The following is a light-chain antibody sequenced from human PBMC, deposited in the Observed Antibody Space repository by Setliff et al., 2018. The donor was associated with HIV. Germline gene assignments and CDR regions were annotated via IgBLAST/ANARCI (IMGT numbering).Light chain of an antibody. V-gene: IGLV1-51*01. CDR1: GNNVGSNY. CDR2: DND. Sequence: QSVLTQPPSVSAAPGQNVTISRSGGGNNVGSNYVSWYQQLPGTAPKLIIYDNDKRASGIPDRFSASKSGTSATLGITGLQTGDEADYHCGTWDGILNAGVFGGGTKVTVL. CDR3: GTWDGILNAGV. J-gene: IGLJ3*02.